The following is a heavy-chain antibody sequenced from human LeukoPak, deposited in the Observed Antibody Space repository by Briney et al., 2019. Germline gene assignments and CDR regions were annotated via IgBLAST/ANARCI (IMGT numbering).Heavy chain of an antibody. CDR2: IVPAGSST. J-gene: IGHJ4*02. CDR3: ARGVASSSTSVDY. V-gene: IGHV3-74*01. CDR1: GFTFSSYW. D-gene: IGHD2-2*01. Sequence: GGSLRLSCAASGFTFSSYWMHWVRQVPGKGLVWVSRIVPAGSSTSHADSVRGRFTISRDNAKNTLYLQMNNLRADDTALYYCARGVASSSTSVDYWGQGTLVTVSS.